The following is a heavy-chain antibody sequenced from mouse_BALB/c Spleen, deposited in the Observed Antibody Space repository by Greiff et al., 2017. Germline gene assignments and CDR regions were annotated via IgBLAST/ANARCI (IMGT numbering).Heavy chain of an antibody. V-gene: IGHV14-3*02. J-gene: IGHJ4*01. Sequence: VQLKQSGAELVKPGASVKLSCTASGFNINDTYMHWVKQRPEQGLEWIGRIDPANGNTKYDPKFQGKATITADTSSNTAYLQLSSLTSEDTAVYYCAMITTRAMDCWGQGTSVTVSS. CDR2: IDPANGNT. CDR3: AMITTRAMDC. CDR1: GFNINDTY. D-gene: IGHD2-4*01.